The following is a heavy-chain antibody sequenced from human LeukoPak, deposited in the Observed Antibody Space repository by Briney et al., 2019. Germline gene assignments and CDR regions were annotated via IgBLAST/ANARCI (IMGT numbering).Heavy chain of an antibody. CDR2: IYSGGTT. Sequence: PGGSLRLSCAASGFTVSNNYMGWVRQAPGKGLEWVSVIYSGGTTYYADSVKGRVTISRDNSKNTVDLQMNSLRAEDTAVYYCARDQSSGYDRGLSFDYWRQGTLVTVSS. J-gene: IGHJ4*02. V-gene: IGHV3-53*01. D-gene: IGHD5-12*01. CDR1: GFTVSNNY. CDR3: ARDQSSGYDRGLSFDY.